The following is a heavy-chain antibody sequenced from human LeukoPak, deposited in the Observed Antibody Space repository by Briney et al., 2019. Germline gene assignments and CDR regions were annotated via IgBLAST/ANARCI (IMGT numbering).Heavy chain of an antibody. CDR2: IKSNTDGGTT. Sequence: GGSLRLSCAASVFTLSNAWVTWVRQVPGKGLEWVGRIKSNTDGGTTDYAAPVKGRFTISRDNSENRVYLQMNSLKTEDTAVYYCTAVDYDYWGQGTLVTVSS. CDR1: VFTLSNAW. CDR3: TAVDYDY. J-gene: IGHJ4*02. V-gene: IGHV3-15*01. D-gene: IGHD4-23*01.